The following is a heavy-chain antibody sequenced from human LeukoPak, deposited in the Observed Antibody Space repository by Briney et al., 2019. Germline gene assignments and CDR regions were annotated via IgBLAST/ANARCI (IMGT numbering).Heavy chain of an antibody. CDR2: ISGAGGRT. CDR1: GFSPSTYA. J-gene: IGHJ5*02. CDR3: AKDRADNGDRLRFDP. D-gene: IGHD4-17*01. Sequence: QPGGSLRLSCAASGFSPSTYAMSWVRQAPGKGPEWVSAISGAGGRTYYADSVKGRFTISRDNSKNTLYLQMDSLRAEDTAVYYCAKDRADNGDRLRFDPWGQGTLVTVSS. V-gene: IGHV3-23*01.